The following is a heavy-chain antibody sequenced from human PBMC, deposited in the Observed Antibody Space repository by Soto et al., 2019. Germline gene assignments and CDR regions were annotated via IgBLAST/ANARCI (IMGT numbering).Heavy chain of an antibody. Sequence: GGSLRLSCAASGLTFRSTAMSWVRQDPGKGLEWVSSIRGDGGDTSYADSVKGRFTMSRDKSKSMLYLQMNSLRAEDTAVYYCAKLVNSDSDYWGQGTLVTVSS. V-gene: IGHV3-23*01. D-gene: IGHD3-16*02. J-gene: IGHJ4*02. CDR3: AKLVNSDSDY. CDR1: GLTFRSTA. CDR2: IRGDGGDT.